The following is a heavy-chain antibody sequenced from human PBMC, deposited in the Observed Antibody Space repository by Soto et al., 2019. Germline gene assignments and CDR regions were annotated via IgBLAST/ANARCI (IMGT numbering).Heavy chain of an antibody. J-gene: IGHJ6*02. V-gene: IGHV4-59*01. D-gene: IGHD1-26*01. CDR2: IYYSGST. CDR3: ARDSFEVGATGLYYYYGMDV. CDR1: GGSISSYY. Sequence: KTSETLSLTCTVSGGSISSYYWSWIRQPPGKGLEWIGYIYYSGSTNYNPSLKSRVTISVDTSKNQFSLKLSSVTAADTAVYYCARDSFEVGATGLYYYYGMDVWGQGTTVTVSS.